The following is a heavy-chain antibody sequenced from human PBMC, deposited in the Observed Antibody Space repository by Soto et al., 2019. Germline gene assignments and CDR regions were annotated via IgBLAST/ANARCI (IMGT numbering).Heavy chain of an antibody. CDR2: ISSSGSYI. V-gene: IGHV3-21*01. CDR3: ARASYYYDGSGYHGY. J-gene: IGHJ4*02. CDR1: GFTFSSYS. Sequence: EVQLVESGGGLVKPGGSLRLSCAASGFTFSSYSMNWVRQAPGKGLEWVSSISSSGSYIYYAYSVKGRFTISRDNAKNSLYLQMNSLRAEDTAVYYCARASYYYDGSGYHGYWGQGTLVTVSS. D-gene: IGHD3-22*01.